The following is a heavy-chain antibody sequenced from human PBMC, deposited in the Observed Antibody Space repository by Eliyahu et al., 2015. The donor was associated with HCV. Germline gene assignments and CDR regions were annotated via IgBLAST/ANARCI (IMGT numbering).Heavy chain of an antibody. Sequence: QVQLQQSGPGLVKPSQTLSLTCAISGDSVSSNXAXWNWIRQSPSRGLEWLGRTYHRSKWYNDYAESVKSRITINPDTSKNQFSLQLNSVTPEDTAVYYCARCRGPPAGGWYGMDVWGQGTTVTVSS. CDR3: ARCRGPPAGGWYGMDV. J-gene: IGHJ6*02. D-gene: IGHD6-19*01. CDR1: GDSVSSNXAX. CDR2: TYHRSKWYN. V-gene: IGHV6-1*01.